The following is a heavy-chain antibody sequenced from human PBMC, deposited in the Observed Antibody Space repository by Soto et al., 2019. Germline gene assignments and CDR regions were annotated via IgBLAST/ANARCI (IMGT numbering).Heavy chain of an antibody. CDR2: INPKSGGT. Sequence: QVQLVQSGAEVKMPGASVKVSCKASGYTFTDYYIHWVRQAPEQGLEWMGWINPKSGGTNYAQKFQGWVTMPRDTSINTAYMELSRLRSDDMAVFYCAKEGPYTISWRPFDYWGQGTLVTVSS. V-gene: IGHV1-2*04. CDR1: GYTFTDYY. CDR3: AKEGPYTISWRPFDY. J-gene: IGHJ4*02. D-gene: IGHD2-2*02.